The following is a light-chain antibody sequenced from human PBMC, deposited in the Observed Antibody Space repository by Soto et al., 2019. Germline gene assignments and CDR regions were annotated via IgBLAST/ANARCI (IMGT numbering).Light chain of an antibody. J-gene: IGKJ5*01. Sequence: EIVLTQSPGTLSLSPGERATLSCRASQSVSSSYLAWYQQKPGQAPRLLIYGASGRATGIPDRFSGSGSGTAFTLTISRLEPEDFAVYYCQQYGSSPPVTFGQGTRLETK. CDR1: QSVSSSY. CDR2: GAS. CDR3: QQYGSSPPVT. V-gene: IGKV3-20*01.